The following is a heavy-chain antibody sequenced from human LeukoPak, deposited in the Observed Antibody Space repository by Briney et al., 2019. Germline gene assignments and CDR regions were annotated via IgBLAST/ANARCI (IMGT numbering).Heavy chain of an antibody. CDR2: ISSSSSYI. CDR3: ARGSLYTGPFT. J-gene: IGHJ4*02. CDR1: GFTFSSYA. V-gene: IGHV3-21*01. D-gene: IGHD1-14*01. Sequence: GGSLRLSCAASGFTFSSYAMSWVRQAPGKGLEWVSSISSSSSYIYYADSVKGRFTISRDNAKNSLYLQMNSLRAEDTAVYYCARGSLYTGPFTWGQGTLVTVSS.